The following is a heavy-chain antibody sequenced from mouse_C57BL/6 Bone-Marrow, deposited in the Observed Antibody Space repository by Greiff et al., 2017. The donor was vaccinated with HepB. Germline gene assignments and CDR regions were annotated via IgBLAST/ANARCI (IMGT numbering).Heavy chain of an antibody. CDR2: ISYDGSN. Sequence: LEESGPGLVKPSQSLSLTCSVPRYSITSGYYWNWIRQFPGNKLEWMGYISYDGSNNYNPSLKNRISITRDTSKNQFFLKLNSVTTEDTATYYCARGAYYYGSSYWDAMDYWGQGTSVTVSS. CDR3: ARGAYYYGSSYWDAMDY. J-gene: IGHJ4*01. D-gene: IGHD1-1*01. CDR1: RYSITSGYY. V-gene: IGHV3-6*01.